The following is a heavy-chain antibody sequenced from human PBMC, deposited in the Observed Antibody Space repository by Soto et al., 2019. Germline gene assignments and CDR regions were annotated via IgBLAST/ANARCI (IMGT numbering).Heavy chain of an antibody. CDR2: IGIGSSTT. CDR3: ARDQLYYNDISGRPLNAFDV. J-gene: IGHJ3*01. Sequence: EVDLVESGGGLVQSGGSLRLSCAASGFTFRNYGINWVRQAPGKGLEWVSYIGIGSSTTYYADSVKGRFTISRDNAKNSLYLQMNSLRAEDTAVYYCARDQLYYNDISGRPLNAFDVWGQGTMVTVSS. CDR1: GFTFRNYG. V-gene: IGHV3-48*01. D-gene: IGHD3-22*01.